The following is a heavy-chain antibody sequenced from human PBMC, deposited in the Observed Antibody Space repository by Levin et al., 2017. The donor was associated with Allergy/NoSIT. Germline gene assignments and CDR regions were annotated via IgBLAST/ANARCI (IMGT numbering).Heavy chain of an antibody. D-gene: IGHD6-19*01. V-gene: IGHV3-7*01. CDR1: DFSLSGYW. J-gene: IGHJ4*02. Sequence: PGGSLRLSCVAPDFSLSGYWMGWVRQAPGKGLEWVANINQDGSEKYYVDSVKGRFTISRDNAKNSLYLQMNSLRAEDTAVYYCARVRGSGAFRFDHWGQGTLVTVSS. CDR3: ARVRGSGAFRFDH. CDR2: INQDGSEK.